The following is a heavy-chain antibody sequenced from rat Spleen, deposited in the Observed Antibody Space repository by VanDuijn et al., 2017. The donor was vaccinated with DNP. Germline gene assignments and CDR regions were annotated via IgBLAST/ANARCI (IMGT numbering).Heavy chain of an antibody. Sequence: EVQLIESGGGLVQPGGSMKLSCPASGFTFSDYNMAWVRQAPKKGPEWVATILYDGRRTFYRDSVKGRFTISRDNARNTLYLQMDSLRSEDTATYHCTTKGSIAAMPFALWGQGTLVTVSS. CDR1: GFTFSDYN. J-gene: IGHJ3*01. V-gene: IGHV5S10*01. CDR2: ILYDGRRT. CDR3: TTKGSIAAMPFAL. D-gene: IGHD1-2*01.